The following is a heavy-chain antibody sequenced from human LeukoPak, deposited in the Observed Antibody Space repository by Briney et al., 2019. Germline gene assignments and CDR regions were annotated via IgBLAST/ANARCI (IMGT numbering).Heavy chain of an antibody. V-gene: IGHV3-66*01. Sequence: GGSLRLSCAASGFNVRTNYMSWVRQAPGKGLEWVSVIYSGGSTYYADSVKGRFTISRDNSKNTLFLQMNSLRGDDTAVYYCARDFLHLGGWGQGTMVTVSS. CDR2: IYSGGST. D-gene: IGHD3-16*01. J-gene: IGHJ3*01. CDR3: ARDFLHLGG. CDR1: GFNVRTNY.